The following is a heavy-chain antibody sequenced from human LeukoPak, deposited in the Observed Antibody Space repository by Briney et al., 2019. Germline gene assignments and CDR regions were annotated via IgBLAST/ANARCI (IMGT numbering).Heavy chain of an antibody. J-gene: IGHJ4*02. V-gene: IGHV3-23*01. CDR1: GFTFSSYA. D-gene: IGHD2-2*01. CDR3: AKAPHIVVVPAAYFDY. Sequence: GGSLRLSCAASGFTFSSYAMRWVRQAPGKGLEWVSAISGSGGSTYYADSVKGRFTISRDNSKNTLYLQMNSLRAEDTAVYYCAKAPHIVVVPAAYFDYWGQGTLVTVSS. CDR2: ISGSGGST.